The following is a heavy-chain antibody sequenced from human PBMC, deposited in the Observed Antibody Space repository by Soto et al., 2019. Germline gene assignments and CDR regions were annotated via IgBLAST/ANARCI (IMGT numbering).Heavy chain of an antibody. CDR2: INYNGNT. V-gene: IGHV4-59*11. Sequence: QVQLQESGPGLVKPSETLSLTCSVSGGSISNHYWSWIRQPPGKGVEWIGYINYNGNTNKNPSLRSRVTMSVDTSRNQISLKLTTVTAADTAVYYCTRANWYSEYWGQGTLVTVSS. J-gene: IGHJ4*02. CDR3: TRANWYSEY. D-gene: IGHD7-27*01. CDR1: GGSISNHY.